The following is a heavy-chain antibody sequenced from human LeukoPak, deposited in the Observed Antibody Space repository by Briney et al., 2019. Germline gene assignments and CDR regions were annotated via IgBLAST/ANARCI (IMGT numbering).Heavy chain of an antibody. J-gene: IGHJ3*02. D-gene: IGHD3-16*02. V-gene: IGHV1-24*01. Sequence: AAVKVSCKVSGYTLTELSMHWVRQAPGKGLEWMGGFDTEDGETIYAQKFQGRVTMTEDTSTDTAYMELSSLRSEDTAVYYCATPRPYRAGLNAFDIWGQGTMVTVAS. CDR2: FDTEDGET. CDR1: GYTLTELS. CDR3: ATPRPYRAGLNAFDI.